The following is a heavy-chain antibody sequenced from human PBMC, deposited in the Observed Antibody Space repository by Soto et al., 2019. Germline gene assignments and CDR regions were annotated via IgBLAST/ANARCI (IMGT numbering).Heavy chain of an antibody. J-gene: IGHJ4*02. CDR1: GGSFSGYY. CDR3: ARHPPKYSYGLDY. Sequence: PSETLSLTCAVYGGSFSGYYWSWIRQPPGKGLEWIGEINHSGSTNYNPSLKSRVTISVDTSKNQFSLKLSSVTAADTAVYYCARHPPKYSYGLDYWGQGTLVTVSS. D-gene: IGHD5-18*01. V-gene: IGHV4-34*01. CDR2: INHSGST.